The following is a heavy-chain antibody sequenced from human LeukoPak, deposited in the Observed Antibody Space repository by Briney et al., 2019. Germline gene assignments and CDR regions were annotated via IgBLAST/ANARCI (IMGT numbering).Heavy chain of an antibody. V-gene: IGHV3-30*03. D-gene: IGHD6-19*01. Sequence: PGRSLRLSCAASGFTFSSYGMHWVRQAPGEGLEWVAVISYDGSNKYYADSVKGRFTISRDNSKNTLYLQMNSLRAEDTAVYYCAHPGAGNYYWGQGTLVTVTS. CDR1: GFTFSSYG. CDR3: AHPGAGNYY. CDR2: ISYDGSNK. J-gene: IGHJ4*02.